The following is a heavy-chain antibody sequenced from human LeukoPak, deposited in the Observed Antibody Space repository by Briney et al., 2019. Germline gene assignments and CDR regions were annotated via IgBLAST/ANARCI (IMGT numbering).Heavy chain of an antibody. V-gene: IGHV1-24*01. D-gene: IGHD4-17*01. CDR3: ATARTSDYGDDYYYYYGMDV. J-gene: IGHJ6*02. CDR1: GYTLTELS. CDR2: FDPEDGET. Sequence: ASVKVSCKVSGYTLTELSMHWVRQAPGKGLEWMRGFDPEDGETIYAQKFQGRVTMTEDTSTDTAYMELSSLRSEDTAVYYCATARTSDYGDDYYYYYGMDVWGQGTTVTVSS.